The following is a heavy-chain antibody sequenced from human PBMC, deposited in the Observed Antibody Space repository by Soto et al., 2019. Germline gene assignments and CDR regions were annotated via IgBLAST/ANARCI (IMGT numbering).Heavy chain of an antibody. CDR2: ISSSATII. D-gene: IGHD6-19*01. V-gene: IGHV3-11*01. Sequence: QVQLVESGGGLVKPGGSLRLSCAASGFTLSDYYMTWIRQAPGKGLEWISYISSSATIIYYADSVKGRFTISRDNAKTSLYLQMNSLRADDTAVYYCARAVKQWLVGGDYYYYMDVWGKGTTVTVSS. CDR3: ARAVKQWLVGGDYYYYMDV. CDR1: GFTLSDYY. J-gene: IGHJ6*03.